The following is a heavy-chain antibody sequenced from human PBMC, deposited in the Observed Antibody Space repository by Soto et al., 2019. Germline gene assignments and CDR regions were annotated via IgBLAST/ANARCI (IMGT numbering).Heavy chain of an antibody. Sequence: QVQLQESGPGLVKPSGTLSLTCAVSGGSISSSNWWSWVRQPPGKGLEWIGEIYHSGSTNYNPSPKSGVTISVDKSKNQFSLQLSSVTAADTAVYYCARSPDSSGYYPRWYYYGMDVWGQGTTVTVSS. J-gene: IGHJ6*02. V-gene: IGHV4-4*02. D-gene: IGHD3-22*01. CDR2: IYHSGST. CDR1: GGSISSSNW. CDR3: ARSPDSSGYYPRWYYYGMDV.